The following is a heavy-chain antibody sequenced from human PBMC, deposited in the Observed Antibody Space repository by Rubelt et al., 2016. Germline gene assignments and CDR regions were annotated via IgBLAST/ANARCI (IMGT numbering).Heavy chain of an antibody. CDR1: GFNVSSNY. V-gene: IGHV3-53*04. CDR2: IYSGGIT. Sequence: EVQLVESGGGLVQPGGSLRLSCSASGFNVSSNYMSWVRQAPGKGLEWVSVIYSGGITYYADSVMGRFTISRHNFKNTLYLQMNSLRAEDTAVYYCARGGQWEPPGYWGQGTLVTVSS. D-gene: IGHD1-26*01. CDR3: ARGGQWEPPGY. J-gene: IGHJ4*02.